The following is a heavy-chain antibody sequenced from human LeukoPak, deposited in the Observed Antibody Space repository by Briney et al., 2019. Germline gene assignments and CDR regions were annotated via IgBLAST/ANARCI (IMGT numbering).Heavy chain of an antibody. CDR3: AGGSAGVGSINY. D-gene: IGHD1-26*01. J-gene: IGHJ4*02. CDR2: VYYSGST. V-gene: IGHV4-59*01. Sequence: PSKTLSLTCSVSGGSISSYYWSWTRQPPGKGLEWIGYVYYSGSTSYNPSLRGRVTISIDTSKNQFSLKLNSVTAADTAVYYCAGGSAGVGSINYWGQGSLVTVSS. CDR1: GGSISSYY.